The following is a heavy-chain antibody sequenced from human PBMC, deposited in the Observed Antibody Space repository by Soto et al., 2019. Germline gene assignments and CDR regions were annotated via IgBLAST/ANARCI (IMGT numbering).Heavy chain of an antibody. CDR3: ARGPQRYSSSWLHFDY. Sequence: SVKVSCKASGGTFSSYAISWVRQAPGQGLEWMGGIIPIFGTANYAQKFQGRVTITADESTSTAYMELSSLRPEDTAVYYCARGPQRYSSSWLHFDYWGQGTLVTVSS. D-gene: IGHD6-13*01. J-gene: IGHJ4*02. CDR1: GGTFSSYA. CDR2: IIPIFGTA. V-gene: IGHV1-69*13.